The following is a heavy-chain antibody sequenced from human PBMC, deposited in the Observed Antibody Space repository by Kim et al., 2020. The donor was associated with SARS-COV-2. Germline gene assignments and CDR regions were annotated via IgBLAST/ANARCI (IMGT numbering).Heavy chain of an antibody. CDR2: VADDGENT. Sequence: GGSLRLSCAASGFIFSNYAMSWVRQAPGKGLEWVSAVADDGENTYYADSAKGRFTVSRDNSKNTVYLHMNSLRVEDTAVYYCAKEVVGVGTPLFDYWGQGALVTVSS. CDR3: AKEVVGVGTPLFDY. V-gene: IGHV3-23*01. CDR1: GFIFSNYA. D-gene: IGHD6-13*01. J-gene: IGHJ4*02.